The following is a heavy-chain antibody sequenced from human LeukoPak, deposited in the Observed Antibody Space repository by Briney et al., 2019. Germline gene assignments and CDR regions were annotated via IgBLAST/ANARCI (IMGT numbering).Heavy chain of an antibody. D-gene: IGHD3-10*01. CDR1: GLTFSNSW. CDR2: INNDGSYS. Sequence: PGGPLRLSCAASGLTFSNSWMHWVRQAPGKGLVWVSRINNDGSYSSYADSVKGRFTISRDNAKNTLYLQMNSLRAEDTAVYFCARVSGLGMNEYLQHWGQGTLVTVSS. V-gene: IGHV3-74*01. J-gene: IGHJ1*01. CDR3: ARVSGLGMNEYLQH.